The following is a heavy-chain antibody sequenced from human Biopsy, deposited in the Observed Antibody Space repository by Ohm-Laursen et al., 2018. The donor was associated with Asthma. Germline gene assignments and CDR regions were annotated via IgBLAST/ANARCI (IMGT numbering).Heavy chain of an antibody. J-gene: IGHJ4*02. CDR3: ARHWNWGSFFDY. Sequence: GTLSLTCIVSGDAMSTSGSYWGWIRQSPGKGLEWIGSIYYSGRTYYNPSLESRVTISADTSKNHFSLKVTSVTAADTAVFYCARHWNWGSFFDYWGQGMLVTVSS. CDR1: GDAMSTSGSY. V-gene: IGHV4-39*01. D-gene: IGHD7-27*01. CDR2: IYYSGRT.